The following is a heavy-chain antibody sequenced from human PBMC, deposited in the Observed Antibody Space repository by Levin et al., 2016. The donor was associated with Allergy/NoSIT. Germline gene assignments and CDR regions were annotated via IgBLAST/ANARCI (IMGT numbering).Heavy chain of an antibody. V-gene: IGHV4-31*03. CDR2: IYYSGNT. CDR1: GGSISSGNYY. Sequence: SETLSLTCTVSGGSISSGNYYWSWIRQHPGKGLEWIGYIYYSGNTYYNPSLESRVTISVDTSKNQFSLKLSSVTAADTAVYYCARDIPHGGSGWYTDYWGQGTLVTVSS. J-gene: IGHJ4*02. D-gene: IGHD6-19*01. CDR3: ARDIPHGGSGWYTDY.